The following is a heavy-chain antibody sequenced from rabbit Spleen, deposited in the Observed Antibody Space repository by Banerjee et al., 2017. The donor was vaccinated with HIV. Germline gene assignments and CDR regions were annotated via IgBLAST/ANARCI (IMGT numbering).Heavy chain of an antibody. CDR2: INTATGKD. CDR3: ARDTSSSFSSYGMDL. V-gene: IGHV1S45*01. J-gene: IGHJ6*01. D-gene: IGHD1-1*01. CDR1: GFSFSDRDG. Sequence: QEQLEESGRGLVQPEGSLTLTCKASGFSFSDRDGMCWVRQAPGKGLEWIACINTATGKDVYASWAKGRFTISKPSSTTVTLQMTSLTAADTATYFCARDTSSSFSSYGMDLWGQGTLVTVS.